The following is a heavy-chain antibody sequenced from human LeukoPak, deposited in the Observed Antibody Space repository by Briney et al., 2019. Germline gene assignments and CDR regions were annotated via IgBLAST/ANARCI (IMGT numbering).Heavy chain of an antibody. Sequence: GSSVKVSCKASGGTFSSYAISWVRQAPGQGLEWMGGIIPIFGTANYAQKFQGRVTITADEPTSTAYMELSSLRSEDTAVYYCATIGSYYYDSSGYYPWGQGTLVTVSS. D-gene: IGHD3-22*01. CDR2: IIPIFGTA. J-gene: IGHJ5*02. CDR1: GGTFSSYA. V-gene: IGHV1-69*01. CDR3: ATIGSYYYDSSGYYP.